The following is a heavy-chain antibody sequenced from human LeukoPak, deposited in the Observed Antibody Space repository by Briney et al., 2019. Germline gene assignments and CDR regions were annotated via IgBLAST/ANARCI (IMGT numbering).Heavy chain of an antibody. D-gene: IGHD3-22*01. Sequence: GGSLRLSCAAPGFTFSSYAMSWVRQAPGKGLERVSAISGSGGSTYYAGSVKGRFAISRDNSKNTLYLQMNSLRAEDTAVYYCAKDSLVSVYYYDSSGYYHWGQGTLVTVSS. J-gene: IGHJ5*02. CDR2: ISGSGGST. V-gene: IGHV3-23*01. CDR3: AKDSLVSVYYYDSSGYYH. CDR1: GFTFSSYA.